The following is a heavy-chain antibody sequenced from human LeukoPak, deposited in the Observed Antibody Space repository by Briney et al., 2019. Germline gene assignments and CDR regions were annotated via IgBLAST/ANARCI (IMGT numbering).Heavy chain of an antibody. CDR2: IYYSGST. Sequence: PSETLSLTCTVSGGSISSSSYYWGWIRQPPGKGLEWIGRIYYSGSTYYNPSLKSRVTISVDTSKNQFSLKLSSVTATDTAVYYCARRPSSSPHFDYWGQGTLVTVSS. D-gene: IGHD6-6*01. CDR1: GGSISSSSYY. CDR3: ARRPSSSPHFDY. V-gene: IGHV4-39*01. J-gene: IGHJ4*02.